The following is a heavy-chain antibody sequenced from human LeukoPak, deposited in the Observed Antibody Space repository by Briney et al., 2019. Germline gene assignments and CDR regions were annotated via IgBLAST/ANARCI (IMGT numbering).Heavy chain of an antibody. D-gene: IGHD1-7*01. CDR2: INHSGST. J-gene: IGHJ4*02. V-gene: IGHV4-34*01. CDR1: GGSFSGYY. CDR3: ARKNTWNCRLDY. Sequence: SETLSLTCAVYGGSFSGYYWSWIRQPPGKGLEWIGEINHSGSTNYNPSLKSRVTISVDTSKNQFSLKLSSVTAADTAVYYCARKNTWNCRLDYGGQGTLVTVSS.